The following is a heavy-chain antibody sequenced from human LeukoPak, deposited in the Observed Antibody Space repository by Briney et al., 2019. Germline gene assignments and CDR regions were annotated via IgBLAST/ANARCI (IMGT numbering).Heavy chain of an antibody. CDR2: INGDDSSA. CDR1: GFTFSSYW. CDR3: ATTDCSGGSCYLLDF. V-gene: IGHV3-74*01. Sequence: GGSLRLSCAASGFTFSSYWMHWVRQAPGKGVVWVSRINGDDSSATYADSVKGRFTISRDNAKNTLYLQMNSLRAEDTAVYYCATTDCSGGSCYLLDFWGQGTLVTVSS. J-gene: IGHJ4*02. D-gene: IGHD2-15*01.